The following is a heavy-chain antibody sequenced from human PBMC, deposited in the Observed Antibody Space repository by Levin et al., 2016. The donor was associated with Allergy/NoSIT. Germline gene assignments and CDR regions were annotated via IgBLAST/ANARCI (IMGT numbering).Heavy chain of an antibody. J-gene: IGHJ1*01. D-gene: IGHD3-3*01. CDR3: ASLRIAIFGHERAEYFQH. CDR2: IYYSGST. Sequence: WIRQPPGKGLEWIGYIYYSGSTYYNPSLKSRVTISVDTSKNQFSLKLSSVTAADTAVYYCASLRIAIFGHERAEYFQHWGQGTLVTVSS. V-gene: IGHV4-31*02.